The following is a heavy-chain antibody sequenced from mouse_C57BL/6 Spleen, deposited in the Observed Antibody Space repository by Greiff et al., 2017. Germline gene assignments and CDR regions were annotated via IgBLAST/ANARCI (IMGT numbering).Heavy chain of an antibody. CDR1: GFNIKDYY. CDR2: IDPEDGET. D-gene: IGHD2-2*01. V-gene: IGHV14-2*01. Sequence: EVQLQQSGAELVKPGASVKLSCTASGFNIKDYYMHWVKQRTEQGLAWIGRIDPEDGETKYAPKFQGKATITADTSSNTAYLQLSSLTSEDTAVYYCASVMVTTGYYFDYWGQGTTLTVSS. J-gene: IGHJ2*01. CDR3: ASVMVTTGYYFDY.